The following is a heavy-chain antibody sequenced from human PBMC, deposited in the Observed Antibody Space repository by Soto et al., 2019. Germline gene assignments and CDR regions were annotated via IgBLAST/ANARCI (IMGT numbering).Heavy chain of an antibody. J-gene: IGHJ4*02. V-gene: IGHV1-46*01. Sequence: QVQLVQSGAEVKKPGASVTVSCKASGSTFTSYYMHWVRQAPGQGLEWMGIINPGGATSYAQKFQGRVTMTRDTSTSTVYMELSSLRSEDTAVYYCARVYCSGGSCYGIDYWGQGTLVTVSS. CDR2: INPGGAT. CDR1: GSTFTSYY. D-gene: IGHD2-15*01. CDR3: ARVYCSGGSCYGIDY.